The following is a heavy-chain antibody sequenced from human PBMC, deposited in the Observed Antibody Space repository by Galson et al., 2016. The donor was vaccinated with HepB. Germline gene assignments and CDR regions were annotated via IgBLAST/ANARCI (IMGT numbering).Heavy chain of an antibody. CDR2: ISAYNGNT. J-gene: IGHJ4*02. CDR1: GYTFTNYG. CDR3: ARDTPDSSGYYSRDFDY. D-gene: IGHD3-22*01. Sequence: SVKVSCKASGYTFTNYGISWVRQAPGQGLEWMGWISAYNGNTNYAQKLQGRVTMTTDTSTSTAYMELRSLRSDDTAVDYCARDTPDSSGYYSRDFDYWGQGTLVTVSS. V-gene: IGHV1-18*01.